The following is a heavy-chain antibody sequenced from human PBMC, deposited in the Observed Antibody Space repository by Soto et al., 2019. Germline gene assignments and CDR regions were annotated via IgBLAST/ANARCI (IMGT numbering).Heavy chain of an antibody. D-gene: IGHD6-13*01. V-gene: IGHV3-23*01. CDR3: AKHKGIAAAGGFDY. J-gene: IGHJ4*02. CDR2: ISGSGGST. Sequence: SWGSLRLSCGASGFTIISYAMSWVRQAPGKGLEWVSAISGSGGSTYYADSVKGRFTISRDNSKNTLYLQMNSLRAEDTAVYYCAKHKGIAAAGGFDYWGQGTLVTVSS. CDR1: GFTIISYA.